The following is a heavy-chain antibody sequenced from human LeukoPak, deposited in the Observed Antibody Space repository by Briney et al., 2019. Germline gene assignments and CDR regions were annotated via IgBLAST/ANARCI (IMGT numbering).Heavy chain of an antibody. CDR2: ISSYNGNT. D-gene: IGHD4-23*01. CDR3: ARDLTAVVTTDYFDY. Sequence: AGVKVSCKASGYIFTSYGISWVRQAPGQGLEWMGWISSYNGNTNYAQKLEGRVTMTTDTSTSTGYMELRSLRSDDTAVYYCARDLTAVVTTDYFDYGSQGTLVTVSS. V-gene: IGHV1-18*01. CDR1: GYIFTSYG. J-gene: IGHJ4*02.